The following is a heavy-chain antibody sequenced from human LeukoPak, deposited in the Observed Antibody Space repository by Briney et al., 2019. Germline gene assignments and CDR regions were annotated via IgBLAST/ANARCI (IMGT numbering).Heavy chain of an antibody. CDR1: TFTLSSYT. J-gene: IGHJ4*02. Sequence: GGSLRLSCAASTFTLSSYTMNWVRQAPGKGLEWVSYISSGSGTIYYADSVKGRFTIARDDAKNSLYLQMSSLRDEDTAVYYCAREAIKDYWGQGTLVTVSS. CDR3: AREAIKDY. CDR2: ISSGSGTI. V-gene: IGHV3-48*02.